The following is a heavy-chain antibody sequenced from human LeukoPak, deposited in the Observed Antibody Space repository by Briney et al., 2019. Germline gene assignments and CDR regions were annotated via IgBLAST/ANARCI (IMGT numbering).Heavy chain of an antibody. Sequence: PSETLSLTCTVSGGSISSSRYYWGWIRQPPGKGLEWIGSIYYSGNTYYNPSLKSRVTISVDMSKNQFSLKVRSVTAADTAVYYCANGATIFGVVIRVDSWGQGTLVTVSS. CDR1: GGSISSSRYY. CDR3: ANGATIFGVVIRVDS. D-gene: IGHD3-3*01. V-gene: IGHV4-39*07. J-gene: IGHJ4*02. CDR2: IYYSGNT.